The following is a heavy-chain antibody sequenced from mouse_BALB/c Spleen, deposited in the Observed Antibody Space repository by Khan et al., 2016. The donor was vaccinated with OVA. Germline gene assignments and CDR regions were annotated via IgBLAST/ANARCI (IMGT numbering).Heavy chain of an antibody. CDR2: INSNGGTS. CDR3: ARVYYRYYEGYWYFDV. J-gene: IGHJ1*01. V-gene: IGHV5-6-3*01. Sequence: EVELVESGGGLVQPGGSLKLSCAASGFTFSGYGMSWVRQTPDKRLELVATINSNGGTSYYPDSVKGRFTISRDNAKNTLHLQMSSLKAEDTAMYYCARVYYRYYEGYWYFDVWGAGTTVTVSS. D-gene: IGHD2-14*01. CDR1: GFTFSGYG.